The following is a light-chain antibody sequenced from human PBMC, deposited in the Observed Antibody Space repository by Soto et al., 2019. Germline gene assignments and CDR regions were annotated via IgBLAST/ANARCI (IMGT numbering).Light chain of an antibody. V-gene: IGKV3-20*01. CDR1: QSVSRSY. J-gene: IGKJ1*01. CDR3: QQYGSSPWT. Sequence: ELVLTQYPGTLSLSTGERATLSCRASQSVSRSYLAWYQQKPGQAPRHLIYGASSRATGIPDRFSGSGSGTDFTLTISRLEPEDFAVYYFQQYGSSPWTVGQGTKVEIK. CDR2: GAS.